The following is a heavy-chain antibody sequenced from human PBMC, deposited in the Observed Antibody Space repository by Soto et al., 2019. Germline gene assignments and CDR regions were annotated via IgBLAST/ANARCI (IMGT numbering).Heavy chain of an antibody. V-gene: IGHV3-23*01. Sequence: GGSLRLSCAASGFTFSSYAMSWVRRAPGKGLEWVSAIGGSGGNTYYAESVKGRFTVSRDNSKDTLYLQMNSLRAEDTAVYYCAKVRVAGSKYYFDYWGQGTLVTVSS. CDR3: AKVRVAGSKYYFDY. CDR2: IGGSGGNT. D-gene: IGHD6-19*01. J-gene: IGHJ4*02. CDR1: GFTFSSYA.